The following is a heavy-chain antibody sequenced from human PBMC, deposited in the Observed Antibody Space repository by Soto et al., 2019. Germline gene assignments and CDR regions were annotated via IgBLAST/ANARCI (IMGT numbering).Heavy chain of an antibody. J-gene: IGHJ4*02. CDR3: ASGYYYDFDY. CDR2: IYHGGST. V-gene: IGHV4-30-2*01. D-gene: IGHD3-22*01. Sequence: PWETLSLTCAVSGGSISSGGYSWSWIRQPPGKGLEWIGYIYHGGSTYYNPSLKSRVTISVDRSKNQFSLKLSSVTAADTAVYYCASGYYYDFDYWGQGTLVTVSS. CDR1: GGSISSGGYS.